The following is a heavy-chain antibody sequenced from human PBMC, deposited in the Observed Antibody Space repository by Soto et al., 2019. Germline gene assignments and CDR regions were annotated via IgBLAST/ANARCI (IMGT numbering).Heavy chain of an antibody. Sequence: PSETLSLTCTVSGGPINRYYWTWIRQPPGKGLEWMGYIYYSGTTTNYNPSLKSRVTLSVDTSKNQFSLKLSSVTAADTAVYYCARLGGSYAVPHFDYWGQGTLVTVSS. V-gene: IGHV4-59*08. CDR1: GGPINRYY. D-gene: IGHD1-26*01. CDR3: ARLGGSYAVPHFDY. CDR2: IYYSGTTT. J-gene: IGHJ4*02.